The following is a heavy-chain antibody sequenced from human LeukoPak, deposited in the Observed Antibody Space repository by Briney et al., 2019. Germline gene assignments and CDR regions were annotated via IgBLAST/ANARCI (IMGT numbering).Heavy chain of an antibody. CDR1: GGSISSYY. J-gene: IGHJ4*02. CDR2: IYYSGST. Sequence: PSETLSLTCTVSGGSISSYYWSWIRQPPGKGLEWIGYIYYSGSTNYNPSLKSRVTISVDTSKNQFSLKLSSVTAADTAVYYCAREPSYSSGWSQFDYWGQGTLVTVSS. V-gene: IGHV4-59*01. CDR3: AREPSYSSGWSQFDY. D-gene: IGHD6-19*01.